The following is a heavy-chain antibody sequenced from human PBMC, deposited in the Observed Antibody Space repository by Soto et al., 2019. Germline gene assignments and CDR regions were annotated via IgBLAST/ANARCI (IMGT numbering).Heavy chain of an antibody. Sequence: DSVRVSCTTSGYPFTTYGISWVRQAPGRGLEWMGWISAYNDNTHYAQNLQGRVTITTDTSTATAYMELRSLRSDDTAVYYCARDKGSSSYYYAMDVWGQGTTVTVSS. J-gene: IGHJ6*02. D-gene: IGHD6-13*01. CDR1: GYPFTTYG. V-gene: IGHV1-18*01. CDR3: ARDKGSSSYYYAMDV. CDR2: ISAYNDNT.